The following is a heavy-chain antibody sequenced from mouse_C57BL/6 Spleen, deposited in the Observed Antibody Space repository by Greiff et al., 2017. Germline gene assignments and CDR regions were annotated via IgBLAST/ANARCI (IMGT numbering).Heavy chain of an antibody. CDR3: ARWDYYGSSYRYFDV. J-gene: IGHJ1*03. CDR1: GYTFTSYW. D-gene: IGHD1-1*01. CDR2: IYPGSGST. Sequence: QVQLKQPGAELVKPGASVKMSCKASGYTFTSYWITWVTQRPGQGLEWIGDIYPGSGSTNYNEKFKSKATLTVDTSSSTAYMQLSSLTSEDSAVYYCARWDYYGSSYRYFDVWGTGTTVTVSS. V-gene: IGHV1-55*01.